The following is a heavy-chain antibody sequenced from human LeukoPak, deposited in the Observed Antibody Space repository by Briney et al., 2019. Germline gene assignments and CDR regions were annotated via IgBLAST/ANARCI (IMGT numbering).Heavy chain of an antibody. J-gene: IGHJ4*02. CDR1: GGSISSYY. D-gene: IGHD5-24*01. Sequence: SETLSLTCTVSGGSISSYYWSWIRQPPGKGLEWIGYIYYSGSTNYNPSLKSRVTISVDTSKNQFSLKLSSVTAADTAVYCCASTRDGCFDYWGRGTLVTVSS. CDR2: IYYSGST. CDR3: ASTRDGCFDY. V-gene: IGHV4-59*01.